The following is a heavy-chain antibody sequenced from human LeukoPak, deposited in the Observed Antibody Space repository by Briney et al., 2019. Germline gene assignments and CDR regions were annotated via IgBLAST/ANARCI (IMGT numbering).Heavy chain of an antibody. J-gene: IGHJ5*02. V-gene: IGHV3-NL1*01. Sequence: GGSLRLSCAASGFTFSSYGMHWVRQAPGKGLEWVSVIYSGGSTYYADSVKGRFTISRDNSKNTLYLQMNSLRAEDTAVYYCAIDPGNWFDPWGQGTLVTVSS. CDR3: AIDPGNWFDP. CDR1: GFTFSSYG. CDR2: IYSGGST.